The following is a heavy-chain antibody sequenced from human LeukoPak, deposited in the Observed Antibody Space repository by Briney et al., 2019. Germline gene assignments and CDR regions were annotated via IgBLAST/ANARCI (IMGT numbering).Heavy chain of an antibody. CDR1: GGSISSGGYS. Sequence: SQTLSLTCAVSGGSISSGGYSWSWIRQPPGTGLEWIGYIYHSGSTYYNPSLKSRVTISVDRSKNQFSLKLSSVTAADTAVYYCARQYDSSGYRLAFDIWGQRTMVTVSS. CDR3: ARQYDSSGYRLAFDI. J-gene: IGHJ3*02. D-gene: IGHD3-22*01. V-gene: IGHV4-30-2*01. CDR2: IYHSGST.